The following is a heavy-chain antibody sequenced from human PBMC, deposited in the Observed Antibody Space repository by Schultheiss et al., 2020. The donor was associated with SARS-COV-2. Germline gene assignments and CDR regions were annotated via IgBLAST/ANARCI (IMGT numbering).Heavy chain of an antibody. Sequence: GGSLRLSCAASGFTFSSYDMHWVRQATGKGLEWVAVISYDGSNKYYADSVKGRFTISRDNSKNTLYLQMNSLRAEDTAVYYCARGHSSGWFNYYYYGMDVWGIGTTVTVSS. J-gene: IGHJ6*04. CDR1: GFTFSSYD. CDR3: ARGHSSGWFNYYYYGMDV. D-gene: IGHD6-19*01. CDR2: ISYDGSNK. V-gene: IGHV3-30*03.